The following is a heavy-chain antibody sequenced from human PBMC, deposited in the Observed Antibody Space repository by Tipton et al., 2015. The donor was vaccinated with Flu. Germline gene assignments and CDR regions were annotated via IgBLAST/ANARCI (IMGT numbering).Heavy chain of an antibody. CDR2: IYPDDSDT. CDR3: ARKYCSSTTCYQALDV. D-gene: IGHD2-2*01. V-gene: IGHV5-51*03. CDR1: GSSFSSYW. J-gene: IGHJ3*01. Sequence: VQLVQSGAEVKKPGESLKISCKGSGSSFSSYWIAWVRQRPGKGLEWMGIIYPDDSDTKYSPSFQGQVTFSADKSVNTAYLQWSSLKASDTAMYYCARKYCSSTTCYQALDVWGQGTMVTVSS.